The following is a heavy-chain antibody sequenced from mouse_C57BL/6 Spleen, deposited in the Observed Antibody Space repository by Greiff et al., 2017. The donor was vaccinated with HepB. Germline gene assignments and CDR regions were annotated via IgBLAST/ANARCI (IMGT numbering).Heavy chain of an antibody. CDR3: ARDYGSSSFDY. CDR1: GYAFTNYL. J-gene: IGHJ2*01. Sequence: QVQLKQSGAELVRPGTSVKVSCKASGYAFTNYLIEWVKQRPGQGLEWIGVINPGSGGTNYNEKFKGKSTLTADKSSSTAYMQLSSLTSEDSAVYCCARDYGSSSFDYWGQGTTLTVSS. D-gene: IGHD1-1*01. V-gene: IGHV1-54*01. CDR2: INPGSGGT.